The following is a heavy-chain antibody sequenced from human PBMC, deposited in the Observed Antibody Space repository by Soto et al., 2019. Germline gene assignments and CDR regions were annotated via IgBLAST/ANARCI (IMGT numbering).Heavy chain of an antibody. CDR1: GYSFTSYW. J-gene: IGHJ6*02. Sequence: PGESLKISCKGSGYSFTSYWIGWGRQMPGKGLELMGIIYPGDSDTRYSPSFQGRVTISADKSISTAYLQWSSLKASDTAMYYCARTAAAGKYYYGMDVWGQGTTVTVSS. CDR3: ARTAAAGKYYYGMDV. D-gene: IGHD6-13*01. CDR2: IYPGDSDT. V-gene: IGHV5-51*01.